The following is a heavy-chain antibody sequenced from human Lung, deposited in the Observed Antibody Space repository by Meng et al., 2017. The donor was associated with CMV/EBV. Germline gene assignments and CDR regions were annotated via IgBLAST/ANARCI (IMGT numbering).Heavy chain of an antibody. J-gene: IGHJ4*02. Sequence: AXVXVSXXADGYIFTSYFIHWVRQAPGQGLEWMGKINPSGGRTTYAQKFQGRLTMTRNSSTSTIYMEVSSLRSEDTAVYYCARGRGPSGSWYIDYWGQGPLVTVSS. CDR3: ARGRGPSGSWYIDY. D-gene: IGHD6-13*01. CDR1: GYIFTSYF. V-gene: IGHV1-46*03. CDR2: INPSGGRT.